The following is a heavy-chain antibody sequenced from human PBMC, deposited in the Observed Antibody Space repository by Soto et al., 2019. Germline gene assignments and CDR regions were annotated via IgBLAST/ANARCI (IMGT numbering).Heavy chain of an antibody. CDR3: ARQTATIFGVVGPMDV. CDR2: IYPGDSDT. J-gene: IGHJ6*03. CDR1: GYSFTSYW. D-gene: IGHD3-3*01. V-gene: IGHV5-51*01. Sequence: GESLKISCKGSGYSFTSYWIGWVRQMPGEGLEWMGIIYPGDSDTRYSPSFQGQVTISADKSISTAYLQWSSLKASDTAMYYCARQTATIFGVVGPMDVWGKGTTVTVSS.